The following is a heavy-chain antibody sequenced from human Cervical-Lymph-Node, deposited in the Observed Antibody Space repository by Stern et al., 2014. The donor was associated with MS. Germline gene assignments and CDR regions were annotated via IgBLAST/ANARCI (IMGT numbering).Heavy chain of an antibody. CDR1: GGSISPYY. V-gene: IGHV4-59*01. J-gene: IGHJ5*02. Sequence: QLQLQESGPRLVKPSETLSLTCTVSGGSISPYYWSWIRQPPGKGLEWVGYIDSIGSTKYSPSLKSRVTISVDTSKNQFSLKLSSVTAADTAVYYCARDSDCSGGNCYPNSWFDPWGQGTLVTVSS. CDR3: ARDSDCSGGNCYPNSWFDP. D-gene: IGHD2-15*01. CDR2: IDSIGST.